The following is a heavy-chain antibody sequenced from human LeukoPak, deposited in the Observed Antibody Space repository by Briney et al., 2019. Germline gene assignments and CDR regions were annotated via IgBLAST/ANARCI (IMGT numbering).Heavy chain of an antibody. CDR1: GYTIGSFGSYW. D-gene: IGHD3-16*01. CDR3: ARHPYDVFAGYYLDH. CDR2: IYPIDSDT. J-gene: IGHJ4*02. V-gene: IGHV5-51*01. Sequence: GESLKISCKGSGYTIGSFGSYWIAWVRRMPGKGLEWMGSIYPIDSDTRYNPSFEGQVTVSVDKSLSTAYLQWSSLKASDSAMYYCARHPYDVFAGYYLDHWGQGTLVTVSS.